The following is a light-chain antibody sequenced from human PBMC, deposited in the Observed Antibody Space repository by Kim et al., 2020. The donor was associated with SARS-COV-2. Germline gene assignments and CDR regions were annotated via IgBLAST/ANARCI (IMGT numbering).Light chain of an antibody. Sequence: GQTARITGSGDALQKIYFYWFQPSPGQAPVVVIYEDTERPSGTPERFSGSTSGTTVSLTISGVQAEDEADYYCQSADSSDTFWVFGGGTQLTVL. V-gene: IGLV3-25*03. CDR2: EDT. CDR3: QSADSSDTFWV. CDR1: ALQKIY. J-gene: IGLJ3*02.